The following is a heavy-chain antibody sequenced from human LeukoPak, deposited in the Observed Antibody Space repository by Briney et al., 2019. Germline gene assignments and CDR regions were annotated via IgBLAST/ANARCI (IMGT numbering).Heavy chain of an antibody. CDR3: AKAPVTTCRGAYCYPFDY. CDR1: GFSFSSHG. V-gene: IGHV3-23*01. D-gene: IGHD2-21*01. J-gene: IGHJ4*02. CDR2: ISPSGDIT. Sequence: PGGTLRLSCAGSGFSFSSHGMNWVRQAPGKGLEWVSGISPSGDITYYTDSVKGRFTISRDSSKNTLFLQMNRLRPEDAAVYYCAKAPVTTCRGAYCYPFDYWGQGTLVTVSS.